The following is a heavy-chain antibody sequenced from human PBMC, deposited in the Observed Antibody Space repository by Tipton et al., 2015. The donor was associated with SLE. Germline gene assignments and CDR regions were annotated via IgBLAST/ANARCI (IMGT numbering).Heavy chain of an antibody. Sequence: LRLSCTVSGYSISSGYYWGWIRQPPGKGLEWIGSIYHSGSTYYNPSLKSRVTISVDTSKNQFSLKLSSVTAADTAVYYCARVGATIYYFDYWGQGTLVTVSS. V-gene: IGHV4-38-2*02. CDR1: GYSISSGYY. J-gene: IGHJ4*02. D-gene: IGHD1-26*01. CDR3: ARVGATIYYFDY. CDR2: IYHSGST.